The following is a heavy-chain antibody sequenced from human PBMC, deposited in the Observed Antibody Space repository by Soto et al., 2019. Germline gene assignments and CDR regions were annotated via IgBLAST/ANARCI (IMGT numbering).Heavy chain of an antibody. D-gene: IGHD3-10*01. CDR3: ARGPRGYVYYHGMDV. CDR1: GGSISSYY. J-gene: IGHJ6*02. V-gene: IGHV4-4*07. Sequence: SETLSLTCTVSGGSISSYYCSWIRQSAGKGLEWIGRIDTSGTTNYNPSLKSRVTMSVDASKNQFSLNLSSVTAADTAVYYCARGPRGYVYYHGMDVWGQGXTVTVS. CDR2: IDTSGTT.